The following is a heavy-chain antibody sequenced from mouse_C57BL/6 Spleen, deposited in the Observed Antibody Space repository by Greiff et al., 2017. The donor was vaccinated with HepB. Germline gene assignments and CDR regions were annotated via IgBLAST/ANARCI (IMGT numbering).Heavy chain of an antibody. CDR1: GYTFTSYW. V-gene: IGHV1-64*01. D-gene: IGHD1-2*01. J-gene: IGHJ2*01. Sequence: QVQLQQPGAELVKPGASVKLSCKASGYTFTSYWMHWVKQRPGQGLEWIGMIHPNSGSTNYNEKFKSKATLTVDKSSSTAYMQLSSLTSEDSAVDYCAREGLLRHIFDYWGQGTTLTVSS. CDR2: IHPNSGST. CDR3: AREGLLRHIFDY.